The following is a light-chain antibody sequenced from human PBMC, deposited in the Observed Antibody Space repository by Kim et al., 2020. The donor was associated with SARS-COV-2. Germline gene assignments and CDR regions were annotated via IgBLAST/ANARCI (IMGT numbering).Light chain of an antibody. Sequence: DIQMTQSPSSLSASVGDRVTITCRASQSISSYLNWYQQKPGKAPKLLIYAASSLQSGVPSRFSGSGSGTDFTLTISSLQPEDFATYYCHQSYSTHGTFGQGTKVDIK. CDR2: AAS. CDR1: QSISSY. CDR3: HQSYSTHGT. J-gene: IGKJ1*01. V-gene: IGKV1-39*01.